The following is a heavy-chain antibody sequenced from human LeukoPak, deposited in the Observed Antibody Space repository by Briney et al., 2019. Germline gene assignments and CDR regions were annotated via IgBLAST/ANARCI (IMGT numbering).Heavy chain of an antibody. J-gene: IGHJ3*02. Sequence: SGRSLRLSCAASGFTFSSYAMHWVRQAPGKGLEWVAVISYDGSNKYYADSVKGRFTISRDNSKNTLYLQMNSLRAEDTAIYYCARPYDAFDIWGQGTMVTVSS. V-gene: IGHV3-30*14. CDR3: ARPYDAFDI. CDR1: GFTFSSYA. CDR2: ISYDGSNK.